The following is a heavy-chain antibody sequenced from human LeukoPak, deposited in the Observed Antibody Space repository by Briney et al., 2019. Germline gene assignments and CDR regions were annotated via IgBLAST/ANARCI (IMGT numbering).Heavy chain of an antibody. Sequence: LETLSLTCTVSGGPISSYYWSRIRQPPGKGLEWIAYIYYSGSTNYNPSLKSRVTISVDTSKNQFSLKLNSVTAADTAVYYCARDKHGSGSAHTFDPWGQGTLVTVSS. V-gene: IGHV4-59*01. J-gene: IGHJ5*02. CDR2: IYYSGST. CDR3: ARDKHGSGSAHTFDP. CDR1: GGPISSYY. D-gene: IGHD3-10*01.